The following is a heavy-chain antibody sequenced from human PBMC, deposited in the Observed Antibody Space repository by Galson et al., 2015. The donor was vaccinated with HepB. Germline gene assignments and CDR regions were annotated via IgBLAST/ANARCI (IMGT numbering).Heavy chain of an antibody. CDR2: ISGSGGST. V-gene: IGHV3-23*01. CDR3: AKDPSVVVAANIFDY. Sequence: SLRLSCAASGFTFSSYAMSWVRQAPGKGLEWVSAISGSGGSTYYADSVKGRFTISRDNSKNTLYLQMNSLRAEDTAVYYCAKDPSVVVAANIFDYWGQGTLVTVSS. CDR1: GFTFSSYA. D-gene: IGHD2-15*01. J-gene: IGHJ4*02.